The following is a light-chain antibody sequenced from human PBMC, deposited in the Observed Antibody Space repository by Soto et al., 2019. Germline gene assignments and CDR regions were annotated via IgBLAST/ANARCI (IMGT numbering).Light chain of an antibody. Sequence: QSALTQPPSASGSPGQSVAISCTGTSSDVGGYNYVSSYQQHPGKAPQLMIYEVNKRPSGVPDRFSGSKSGNTASLTVSGLQAEDEADYYCSSYAGSSNVFGTGTNLTVL. CDR1: SSDVGGYNY. V-gene: IGLV2-8*01. CDR3: SSYAGSSNV. J-gene: IGLJ1*01. CDR2: EVN.